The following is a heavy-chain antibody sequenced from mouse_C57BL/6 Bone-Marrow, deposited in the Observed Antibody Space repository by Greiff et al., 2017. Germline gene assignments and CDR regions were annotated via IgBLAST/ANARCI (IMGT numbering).Heavy chain of an antibody. CDR2: IYPYNGVS. V-gene: IGHV1-31*01. Sequence: DVQLVESGPELVKPGASVKISCKASGYSFTGYYMHWVKQSHGNILDWIGYIYPYNGVSSYNQKFKGKATLTVDKSSSTAYMELRSLTSEDSAVYYCARANFYYDYVPFAYWGQGTLVTVSA. CDR1: GYSFTGYY. J-gene: IGHJ3*01. CDR3: ARANFYYDYVPFAY. D-gene: IGHD2-4*01.